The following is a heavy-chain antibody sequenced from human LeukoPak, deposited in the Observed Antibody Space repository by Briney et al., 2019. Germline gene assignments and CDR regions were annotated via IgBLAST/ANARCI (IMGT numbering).Heavy chain of an antibody. J-gene: IGHJ4*02. CDR2: ISSSGSTI. CDR1: GFTFSSYE. V-gene: IGHV3-48*03. Sequence: GGSQRLSCAASGFTFSSYEMNWVRQAPGKGLEWVSYISSSGSTIYYADSVKGRFTISRDNAKNSLYLQMNSLRAEDTAVYYCAKAGYSSGWLPNWGQGTLVTVSS. CDR3: AKAGYSSGWLPN. D-gene: IGHD6-19*01.